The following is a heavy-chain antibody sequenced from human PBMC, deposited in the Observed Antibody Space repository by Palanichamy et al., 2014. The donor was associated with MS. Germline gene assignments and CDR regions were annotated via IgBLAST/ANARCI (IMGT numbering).Heavy chain of an antibody. CDR1: GFTFSSYW. D-gene: IGHD3-22*01. CDR3: ARDGGYYNFDY. V-gene: IGHV3-7*01. CDR2: IKQDGSEK. J-gene: IGHJ4*02. Sequence: EVQLVESGGGLVQPGGSLRLSCAASGFTFSSYWMSWVRQAPGKGLEWVANIKQDGSEKYYVGSVKGRFTISRDNAKNSLYLQMNSLRAEDTAVYYCARDGGYYNFDYWGQGTLVTVSS.